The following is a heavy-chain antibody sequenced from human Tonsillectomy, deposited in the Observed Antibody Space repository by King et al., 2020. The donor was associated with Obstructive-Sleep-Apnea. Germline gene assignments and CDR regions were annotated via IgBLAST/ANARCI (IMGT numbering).Heavy chain of an antibody. CDR3: ATYGLAARRGGWFDP. V-gene: IGHV4-59*01. J-gene: IGHJ5*02. D-gene: IGHD6-6*01. CDR2: IYYSGST. Sequence: QLQESGPGLVKPSETLSLTCTVSGGSISSYYWSWIRQPPGKGLEWIGYIYYSGSTNYNPSLKSRVTISVDTSKNQFSLKLSSVTAADTAVYYCATYGLAARRGGWFDPWGQGTLVTVSS. CDR1: GGSISSYY.